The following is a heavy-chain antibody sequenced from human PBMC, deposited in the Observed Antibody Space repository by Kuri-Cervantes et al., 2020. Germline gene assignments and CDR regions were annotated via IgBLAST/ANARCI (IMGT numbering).Heavy chain of an antibody. J-gene: IGHJ4*02. CDR2: IYYSGST. CDR1: GGSVSSGSYY. D-gene: IGHD3-22*01. CDR3: ARDYYDSSGHSY. V-gene: IGHV4-61*01. Sequence: SETLSLTCTVSGGSVSSGSYYWSWIRQPPGKGLERIGYIYYSGSTNYNPSLKSRVTISVDTSKNQFSLKLSSVTAADTAVYYCARDYYDSSGHSYWGQGTLVTVSS.